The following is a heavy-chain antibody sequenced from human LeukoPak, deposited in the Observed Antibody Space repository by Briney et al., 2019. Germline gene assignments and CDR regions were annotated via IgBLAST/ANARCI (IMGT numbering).Heavy chain of an antibody. CDR1: GFTVSSNY. J-gene: IGHJ4*02. D-gene: IGHD6-6*01. V-gene: IGHV3-66*01. CDR2: IYSGSST. CDR3: ARVGYLEYSSSPGNFDY. Sequence: GGSLRLSCAASGFTVSSNYMSWVRQAPGKGLEWVSVIYSGSSTYYADSVKGRFTISRDNSKNTLYLQMNSLRAEDTAVYYCARVGYLEYSSSPGNFDYWGQGTLVTVSS.